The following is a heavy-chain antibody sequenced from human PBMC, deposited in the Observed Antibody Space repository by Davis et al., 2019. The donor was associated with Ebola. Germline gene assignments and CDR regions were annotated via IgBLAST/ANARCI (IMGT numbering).Heavy chain of an antibody. D-gene: IGHD3-10*01. J-gene: IGHJ4*02. CDR3: ARVMVQGVITRGALVY. CDR1: GGTFSSYA. CDR2: IIPIFGTA. Sequence: SVKVSCKASGGTFSSYAISWVRQAPGQGLEWMGGIIPIFGTANYAQKFQGRVTITADESTSTAYMELSSLRSEDTAVYYWARVMVQGVITRGALVYWGQGTLVTVSS. V-gene: IGHV1-69*13.